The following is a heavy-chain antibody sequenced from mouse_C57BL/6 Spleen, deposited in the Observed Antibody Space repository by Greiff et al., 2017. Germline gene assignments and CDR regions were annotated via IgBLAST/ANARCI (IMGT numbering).Heavy chain of an antibody. CDR1: GYTFTSYG. CDR3: ARNYGSTSGFDY. J-gene: IGHJ2*01. V-gene: IGHV1-81*01. Sequence: VKLMESGAELARPGASVKLSCKASGYTFTSYGISWVKQRTGQGLEWIGEIYPRSGNTYYNEKFKGKATLTADKSSSTAYMELRSLTSEDSAVYFCARNYGSTSGFDYWGQGTTLTVSS. D-gene: IGHD1-1*01. CDR2: IYPRSGNT.